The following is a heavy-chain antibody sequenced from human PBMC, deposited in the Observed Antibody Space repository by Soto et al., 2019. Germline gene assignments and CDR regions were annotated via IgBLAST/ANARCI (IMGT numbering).Heavy chain of an antibody. J-gene: IGHJ2*01. CDR1: GFSFRESA. D-gene: IGHD3-16*02. V-gene: IGHV3-73*02. Sequence: EVQLVESGGGLVQPGGSLKLSCAASGFSFRESAMHWVRHAYGKGLEWVGRIRSKGNNYATTYAASVKGRFTISRDDSKNTAYLQMNSLKTEDKAVYYCIRFSRSLSWYFDLWGRGTLVTVSS. CDR2: IRSKGNNYAT. CDR3: IRFSRSLSWYFDL.